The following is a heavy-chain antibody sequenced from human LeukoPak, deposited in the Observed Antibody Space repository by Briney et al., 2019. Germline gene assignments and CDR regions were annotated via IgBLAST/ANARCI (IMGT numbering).Heavy chain of an antibody. CDR1: GYTFTSYD. Sequence: ASVKVSCKASGYTFTSYDINWVRQATGQGLEWMGWMNPNSGNTGYAQKFQGRVTITRNTSISTAYMELSSLRSEDTAVYYCAREVYYDSSGYYNWRQGTLVTVSS. V-gene: IGHV1-8*03. CDR3: AREVYYDSSGYYN. CDR2: MNPNSGNT. J-gene: IGHJ4*02. D-gene: IGHD3-22*01.